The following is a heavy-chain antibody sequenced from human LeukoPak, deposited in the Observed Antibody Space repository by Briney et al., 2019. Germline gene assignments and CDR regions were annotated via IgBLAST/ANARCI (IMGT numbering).Heavy chain of an antibody. Sequence: SSETLSLTCTVSGGSISSYYWSWIRQPPGKGLEWIGYIYYSGSTNYNPSLKSRVTISVDTSKNQFSLKLRSVTAADTAVYYCARLSSGAANWFDPWGQGTLVTVSS. CDR1: GGSISSYY. J-gene: IGHJ5*02. CDR3: ARLSSGAANWFDP. V-gene: IGHV4-59*01. D-gene: IGHD6-25*01. CDR2: IYYSGST.